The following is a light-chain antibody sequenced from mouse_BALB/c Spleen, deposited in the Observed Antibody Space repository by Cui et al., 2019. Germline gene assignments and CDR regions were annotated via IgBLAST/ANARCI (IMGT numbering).Light chain of an antibody. V-gene: IGKV4-68*01. CDR3: QQWSSNPLT. Sequence: QIVLTQSPPLMSASPGEKVTMTCSASSSVSYMYWYQQKPRSSPKPWIYLTSNLASGVPARFSGSGSGTSYSLIISSMEAEDAATYYCQQWSSNPLTFGAGTKLELK. CDR1: SSVSY. CDR2: LTS. J-gene: IGKJ5*01.